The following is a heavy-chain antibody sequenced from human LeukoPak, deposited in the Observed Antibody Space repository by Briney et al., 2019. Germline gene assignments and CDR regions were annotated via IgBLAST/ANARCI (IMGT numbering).Heavy chain of an antibody. V-gene: IGHV4-59*01. CDR2: IYYSGST. D-gene: IGHD5-12*01. CDR3: ARGYSGYDRYDY. Sequence: SETLSLTCTVSGGSISSYYWSWIRQPPGKGLERIGYIYYSGSTNYNPSLKSRVTISVDTSKNQFSLKLSSVTAADTAVYYCARGYSGYDRYDYWGQGTLVTVSS. CDR1: GGSISSYY. J-gene: IGHJ4*02.